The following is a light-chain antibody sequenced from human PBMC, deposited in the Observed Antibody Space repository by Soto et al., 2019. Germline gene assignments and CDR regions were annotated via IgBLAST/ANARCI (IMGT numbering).Light chain of an antibody. V-gene: IGKV3-20*01. CDR3: QQYGSSPIT. CDR2: GAS. CDR1: QSVSSSY. Sequence: EIVLPQSQGTMSLSPGESATLSCRTSQSVSSSYLAWYQQKPGQAPRLLIYGASSRATGIPDRFSGSGSGTDFTLTISRLEPEDFAVYYCQQYGSSPITVGQGTRLEIK. J-gene: IGKJ5*01.